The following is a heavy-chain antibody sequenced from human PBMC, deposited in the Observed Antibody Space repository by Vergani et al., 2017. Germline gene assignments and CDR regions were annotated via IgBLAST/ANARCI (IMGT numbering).Heavy chain of an antibody. V-gene: IGHV3-43*02. CDR1: GFTFDDYA. J-gene: IGHJ6*02. CDR3: AKDMTAARLPYYYYGMDV. CDR2: ISGDGGST. D-gene: IGHD6-6*01. Sequence: EVQLVESGGGVVQPGGSLRLSCAASGFTFDDYAMHWVRQAPGKGLEWVSLISGDGGSTYYADSVKGRFNISRDNSKNSLYLQMNSLRTEDTALYYCAKDMTAARLPYYYYGMDVWGQGTTVTVSS.